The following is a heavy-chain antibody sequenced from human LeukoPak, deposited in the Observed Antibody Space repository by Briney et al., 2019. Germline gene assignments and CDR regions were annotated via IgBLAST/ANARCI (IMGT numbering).Heavy chain of an antibody. CDR2: IYPDDSDT. CDR1: EYSFTNYW. Sequence: GESLRISCKGSEYSFTNYWIAWVRQMPGKGLEWMGIIYPDDSDTRYSPSFQGQVTISADKSIRTAYLQWNSLKASDSAMYYCARSGDILTGYDYWGQGTLVTVSS. J-gene: IGHJ4*02. CDR3: ARSGDILTGYDY. D-gene: IGHD3-9*01. V-gene: IGHV5-51*01.